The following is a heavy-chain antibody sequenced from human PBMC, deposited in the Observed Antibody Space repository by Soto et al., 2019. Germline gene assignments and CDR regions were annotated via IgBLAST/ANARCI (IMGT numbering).Heavy chain of an antibody. V-gene: IGHV3-23*01. Sequence: PGGSLILSSASSGFNISSFSMNCVRPAPGKGLEWVSAISGSGGSTYYADSVKGRFTISRDNSKNTLYLQMNGLRAEDKAVYYCAKDYYGVDVWGQGTTVTVSS. CDR2: ISGSGGST. J-gene: IGHJ6*02. CDR3: AKDYYGVDV. CDR1: GFNISSFS.